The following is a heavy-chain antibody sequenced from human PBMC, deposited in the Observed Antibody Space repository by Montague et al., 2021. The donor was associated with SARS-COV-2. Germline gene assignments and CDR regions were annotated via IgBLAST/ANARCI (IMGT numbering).Heavy chain of an antibody. J-gene: IGHJ4*02. CDR3: ARVFPRWLQFDPYFDY. CDR1: GSSISSYY. CDR2: IYYSGST. V-gene: IGHV4-59*01. Sequence: SETLSLTSTVSGSSISSYYWSWIRQPPGKGLEWIGYIYYSGSTNYNPSLKSRVTISVDTSKNQFSLKLSSVTAADTAVYYCARVFPRWLQFDPYFDYWGQGTLVTVSA. D-gene: IGHD5-24*01.